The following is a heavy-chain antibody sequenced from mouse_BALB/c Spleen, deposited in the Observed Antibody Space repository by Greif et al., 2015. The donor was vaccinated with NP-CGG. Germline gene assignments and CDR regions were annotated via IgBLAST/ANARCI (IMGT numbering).Heavy chain of an antibody. V-gene: IGHV14-3*02. CDR2: IDPANGNT. D-gene: IGHD2-1*01. CDR3: ARSSGNYRDYAMDY. J-gene: IGHJ4*01. Sequence: VQLKQSGAELVKPGASVKLSCTASGFNIKDTYMHWVKQRPEQGLEWIGRIDPANGNTKYDPKFQGKATITADTSSNTAYLQLSSLTSEDTAVYYCARSSGNYRDYAMDYWGQGTSVTVSS. CDR1: GFNIKDTY.